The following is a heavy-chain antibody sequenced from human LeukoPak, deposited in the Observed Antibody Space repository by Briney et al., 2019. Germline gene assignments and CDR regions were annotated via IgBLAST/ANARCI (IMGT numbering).Heavy chain of an antibody. J-gene: IGHJ5*02. CDR3: ARLILGVVTTFDP. V-gene: IGHV1-8*03. D-gene: IGHD3-3*01. CDR1: GYTFTSYD. Sequence: ASVKVSCKASGYTFTSYDINWVRQATGQGLEWMGWMNPNSGNTGYAQKFQGRVTITRNTSISTAYMELSSLRSEDTAVYYCARLILGVVTTFDPWGQGTLVTVSS. CDR2: MNPNSGNT.